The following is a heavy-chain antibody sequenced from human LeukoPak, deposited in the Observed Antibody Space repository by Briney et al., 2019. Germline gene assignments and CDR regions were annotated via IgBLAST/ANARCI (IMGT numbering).Heavy chain of an antibody. Sequence: GGSLRLSCAASGFTFSGAAIHWVRLASGKRLEWVGHIRNRANDYATGYAASVKGRFTISRDDSKNTAYLQMNSLKTEDTAVYYCTSRKYYYDSSGYYFDYWGQGTLVTVSS. CDR2: IRNRANDYAT. CDR3: TSRKYYYDSSGYYFDY. D-gene: IGHD3-22*01. CDR1: GFTFSGAA. V-gene: IGHV3-73*01. J-gene: IGHJ4*02.